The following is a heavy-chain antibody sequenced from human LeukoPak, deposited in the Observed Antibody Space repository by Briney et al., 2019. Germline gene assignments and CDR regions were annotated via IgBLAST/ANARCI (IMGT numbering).Heavy chain of an antibody. V-gene: IGHV3-21*04. CDR2: ISTTGSYK. Sequence: GGSLRLSSATSGFTFTDYSMNWVRQAPGKGLERVSSISTTGSYKYYADSVKGRFTISRDNSKNTLYLQMNSLRAEDTAVYYCAKDLARTVTSFDYWGQGTLVTVSS. J-gene: IGHJ4*02. CDR3: AKDLARTVTSFDY. D-gene: IGHD4-17*01. CDR1: GFTFTDYS.